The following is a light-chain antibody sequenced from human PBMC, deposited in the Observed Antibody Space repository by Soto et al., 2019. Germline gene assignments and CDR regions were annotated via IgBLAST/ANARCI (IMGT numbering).Light chain of an antibody. CDR2: AAS. J-gene: IGKJ2*01. Sequence: TQSPSAMSASVGDRVTITCRASRDITNYVAWFQQKPGQVPKRLIYAASSLHRGVPSRFSGSGSGTEFTLTISSLQPEDFATYYCLQHNTYPHTFGQGTKLEIK. CDR3: LQHNTYPHT. CDR1: RDITNY. V-gene: IGKV1-17*03.